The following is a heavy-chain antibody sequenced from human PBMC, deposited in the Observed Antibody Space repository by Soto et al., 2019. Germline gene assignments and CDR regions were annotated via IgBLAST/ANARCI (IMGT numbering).Heavy chain of an antibody. CDR2: IKQDGSEK. CDR1: GFTFSTYW. CDR3: ARDETYYYGSGPV. D-gene: IGHD3-10*01. J-gene: IGHJ4*02. Sequence: SLRLSCAASGFTFSTYWMSWVRQAPGKGLEWVANIKQDGSEKYYVDSVKGRFTISKDNAKNSLYLQMNSLRAEDTAVYYCARDETYYYGSGPVGGQGTLVTVSS. V-gene: IGHV3-7*01.